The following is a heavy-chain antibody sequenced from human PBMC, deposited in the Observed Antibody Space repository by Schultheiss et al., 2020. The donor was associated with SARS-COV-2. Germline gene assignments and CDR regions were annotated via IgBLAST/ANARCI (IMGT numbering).Heavy chain of an antibody. J-gene: IGHJ6*03. D-gene: IGHD2-15*01. CDR2: ISYDGSNK. CDR3: AKDGDDCSGGSCYSHYYYYYYYMDV. Sequence: GGSLRLSCAASGFTFSTYGMHWVRQAPGKGLEWVAVISYDGSNKYYADSVKGRFTISRDNSKNTLYLQMNSLRAEDTAVYYCAKDGDDCSGGSCYSHYYYYYYYMDVWGKGTTVTVSS. CDR1: GFTFSTYG. V-gene: IGHV3-30*18.